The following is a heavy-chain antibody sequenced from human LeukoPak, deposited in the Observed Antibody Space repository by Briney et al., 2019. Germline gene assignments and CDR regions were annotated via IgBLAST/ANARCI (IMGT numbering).Heavy chain of an antibody. CDR1: GFTVSSNY. D-gene: IGHD6-19*01. Sequence: PGGSLRLSCAASGFTVSSNYMSWVRQAPGKGLEWVSVIYSGGSTYYADSVKGRFTISRDNSKNTLYLQMNSLRAEDTAVYYCAKDQARYSSGWYFVWYPLEYFQHWGQGTLVTVSS. V-gene: IGHV3-53*01. CDR3: AKDQARYSSGWYFVWYPLEYFQH. J-gene: IGHJ1*01. CDR2: IYSGGST.